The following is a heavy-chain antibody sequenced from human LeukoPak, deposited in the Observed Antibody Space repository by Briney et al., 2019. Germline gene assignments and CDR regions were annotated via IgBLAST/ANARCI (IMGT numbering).Heavy chain of an antibody. D-gene: IGHD6-6*01. J-gene: IGHJ6*03. V-gene: IGHV3-48*03. CDR1: EFTFRNAQ. CDR2: ISSSGSTI. CDR3: ARVRSAYSGSYYYYMDV. Sequence: GGSLRLSCTASEFTFRNAQMNWVRQAPGKGLEWVSDISSSGSTINYADSVKGRFTISRDNAKNSLFLQINSLRAEDTAVYYCARVRSAYSGSYYYYMDVWGKGTTVTVSS.